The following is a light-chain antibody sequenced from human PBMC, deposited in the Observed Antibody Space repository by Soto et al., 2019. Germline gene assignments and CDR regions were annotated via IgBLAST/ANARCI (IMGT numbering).Light chain of an antibody. CDR2: DVT. CDR3: QSYDSSLGEWV. J-gene: IGLJ3*02. V-gene: IGLV2-11*01. Sequence: QSALTQSRSVSGSPGQSVTISCTGTSSDVGGYNFVSWYQQYPGKAPKLIIYDVTKRPSGVPDRFSGSKSGNTASLTISGLQTDDEADYACQSYDSSLGEWVFGGGTKLTVL. CDR1: SSDVGGYNF.